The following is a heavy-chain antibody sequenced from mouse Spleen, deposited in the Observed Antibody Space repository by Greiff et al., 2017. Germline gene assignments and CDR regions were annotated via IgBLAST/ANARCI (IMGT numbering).Heavy chain of an antibody. CDR3: AREGYGSYYYAMDY. CDR2: IYPGGGYT. Sequence: QVHVKQSGAELVRPGTSVKMSCKASGYTFTNYWIGWAKQRPGHGLEWIGDIYPGGGYTNYNEKFKGKATLTADKSSSTAYMQFSSLTSEDSAIYYCAREGYGSYYYAMDYWGQGTSVTVSS. V-gene: IGHV1-63*01. CDR1: GYTFTNYW. J-gene: IGHJ4*01. D-gene: IGHD1-1*02.